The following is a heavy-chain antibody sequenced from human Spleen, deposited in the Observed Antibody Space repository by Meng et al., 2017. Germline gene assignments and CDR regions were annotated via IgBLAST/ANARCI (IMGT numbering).Heavy chain of an antibody. Sequence: QVQGQQWGAGRWKPTETRSPPCAFYGGSFSAYDWSWIRQPPGKGLEWLGQINHSGSTNDNPSLKSRVTISIDTSRNQLSLKLSSVTAADTAVYYCRLAYCMGDCVDYWGQGTLVTVSS. CDR1: GGSFSAYD. J-gene: IGHJ4*02. CDR2: INHSGST. CDR3: RLAYCMGDCVDY. V-gene: IGHV4-34*01. D-gene: IGHD2-21*01.